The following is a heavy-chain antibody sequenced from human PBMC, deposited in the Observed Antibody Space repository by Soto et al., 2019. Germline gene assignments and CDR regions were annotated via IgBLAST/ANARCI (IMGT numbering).Heavy chain of an antibody. CDR2: ISDYNGNT. Sequence: QVQLVQSGAEVKKPGASVKVSCKASGYSFTTYGISWVRQAPGQGLEWMGWISDYNGNTNYEKKFQGRVTMTTDTSTRPAYMAMKRLRSDDTAVYYCAREGYYSGSESYSPPRYYGMDVWGQGTTVTVS. CDR1: GYSFTTYG. J-gene: IGHJ6*02. D-gene: IGHD3-10*01. V-gene: IGHV1-18*01. CDR3: AREGYYSGSESYSPPRYYGMDV.